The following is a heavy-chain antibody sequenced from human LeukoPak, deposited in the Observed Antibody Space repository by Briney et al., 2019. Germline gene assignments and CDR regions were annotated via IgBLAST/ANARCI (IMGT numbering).Heavy chain of an antibody. CDR1: GFTFSSYA. CDR3: ARAPQGNSGYCSSTSCTDHRYNWFDP. D-gene: IGHD2-2*01. V-gene: IGHV3-30-3*01. J-gene: IGHJ5*02. Sequence: GGSLRLSCAASGFTFSSYAMHWVRQAPGKGLEWVAVISYDGSNKYYADSVKGRFTISRDNSKNTLYLQMNSLRAEDTAVYYCARAPQGNSGYCSSTSCTDHRYNWFDPWGQGTLVTVSS. CDR2: ISYDGSNK.